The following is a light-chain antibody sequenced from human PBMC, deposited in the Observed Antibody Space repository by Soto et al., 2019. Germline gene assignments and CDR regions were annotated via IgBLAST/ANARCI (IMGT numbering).Light chain of an antibody. J-gene: IGKJ1*01. CDR2: GAS. CDR3: QQYNNWPPWT. Sequence: IVLTQSPGTLSLSPGERATLSCRASQSVSSSYLAWYQQKPGQAPRLLLYGASSRATGIPDRFSGSGSGTDFTLTISSLEPEDFAVYYCQQYNNWPPWTFGQGTKV. CDR1: QSVSSSY. V-gene: IGKV3-20*01.